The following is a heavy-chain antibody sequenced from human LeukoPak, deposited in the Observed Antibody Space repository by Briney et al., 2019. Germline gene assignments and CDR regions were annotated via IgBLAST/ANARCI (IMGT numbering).Heavy chain of an antibody. Sequence: GGSLRLSCAASGFTFSSYAMHWVRQAPGKGLEYVSAISSNGGSTYYANSVKGRFTISRDNSKNTLYLQMGSLRAEDMAVYYCAREDGPFVYWGQGTLVTVSS. CDR2: ISSNGGST. CDR3: AREDGPFVY. V-gene: IGHV3-64*01. CDR1: GFTFSSYA. J-gene: IGHJ4*02.